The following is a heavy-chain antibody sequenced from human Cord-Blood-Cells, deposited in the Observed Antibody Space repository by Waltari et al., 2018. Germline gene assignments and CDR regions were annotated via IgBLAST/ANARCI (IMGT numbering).Heavy chain of an antibody. CDR1: GRSISSSRYY. Sequence: QLQLQGSGPGLVKPSETLSPTCTVSGRSISSSRYYWGWIRQPPEKGLEWIGSIYYSGITYYKPFPNSRVPISVDTSKSHVSLKLSSVSAADTAVYYCARPYSSSWYYFDDWGQGTLVTVSS. CDR3: ARPYSSSWYYFDD. D-gene: IGHD6-13*01. CDR2: IYYSGIT. J-gene: IGHJ4*02. V-gene: IGHV4-39*01.